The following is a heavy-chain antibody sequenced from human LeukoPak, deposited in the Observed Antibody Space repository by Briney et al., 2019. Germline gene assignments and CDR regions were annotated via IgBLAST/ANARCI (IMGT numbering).Heavy chain of an antibody. J-gene: IGHJ5*02. D-gene: IGHD2-15*01. CDR3: ARGGTPNWFDP. CDR2: ISSSSSYI. CDR1: GFTFSSHN. Sequence: PGGSLRLSCAASGFTFSSHNMNWVRQAPMKGLEWVSSISSSSSYIYYADSVKGRFTISRDNAKSSLYLQMNSLRAEDTAVYYCARGGTPNWFDPWGQGTLVTVSS. V-gene: IGHV3-21*01.